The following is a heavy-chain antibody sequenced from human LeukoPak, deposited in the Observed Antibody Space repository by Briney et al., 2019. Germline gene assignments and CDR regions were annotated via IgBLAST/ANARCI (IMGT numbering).Heavy chain of an antibody. CDR3: ARAGGDLVGATHFDY. Sequence: PSETLSLTCPVSGGSISNYFWSWIRQPPGKGLEWIGYIYYSGSTNYNPSLKSRVTISVDTSKNQFSLKLSSVTAADAAVYYCARAGGDLVGATHFDYWGQGTLVSVSS. V-gene: IGHV4-59*08. D-gene: IGHD1-26*01. J-gene: IGHJ4*02. CDR2: IYYSGST. CDR1: GGSISNYF.